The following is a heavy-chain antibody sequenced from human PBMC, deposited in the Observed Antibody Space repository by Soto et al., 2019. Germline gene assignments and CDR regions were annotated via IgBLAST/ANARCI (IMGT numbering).Heavy chain of an antibody. D-gene: IGHD3-22*01. Sequence: ASVKVSCKASGYTFTSYGISWVRQAPGQGLEWMGWISAYNGNTNYAQKLQGRVTMTTDTSTSTAYMELRSLRSDDTAVYYCARDYYYDSSGSKYKWFDPWGQGTLVTVSS. V-gene: IGHV1-18*04. J-gene: IGHJ5*02. CDR2: ISAYNGNT. CDR3: ARDYYYDSSGSKYKWFDP. CDR1: GYTFTSYG.